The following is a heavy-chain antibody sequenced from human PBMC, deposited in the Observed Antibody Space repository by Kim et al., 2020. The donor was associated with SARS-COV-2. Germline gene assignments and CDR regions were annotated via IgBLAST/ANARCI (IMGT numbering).Heavy chain of an antibody. CDR1: GFTFDDYA. CDR2: ISWNSGSI. CDR3: AREGGPPERGWFDP. V-gene: IGHV3-9*01. Sequence: GGSLRLSCAASGFTFDDYAMHWVRQAPGKGLEWVSRISWNSGSIGYADSVKGRFTISRDNAKNSLYLQMNSLRAEDTALYYCAREGGPPERGWFDPWGQG. J-gene: IGHJ5*02. D-gene: IGHD3-16*01.